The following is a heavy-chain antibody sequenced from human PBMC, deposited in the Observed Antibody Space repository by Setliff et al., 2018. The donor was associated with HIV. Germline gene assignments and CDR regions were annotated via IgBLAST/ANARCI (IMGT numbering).Heavy chain of an antibody. CDR2: IASASSST. Sequence: GGSLRLSCAASGFTLSDYEMNWVRQAPGKGPEWISFIASASSSTYYAASVKGRFTLSRDTSKNTLFLQMNSLRAEDTADYFCVAGSGWLIDYWGQGTLVTVSS. V-gene: IGHV3-48*03. CDR1: GFTLSDYE. J-gene: IGHJ4*02. CDR3: VAGSGWLIDY. D-gene: IGHD6-19*01.